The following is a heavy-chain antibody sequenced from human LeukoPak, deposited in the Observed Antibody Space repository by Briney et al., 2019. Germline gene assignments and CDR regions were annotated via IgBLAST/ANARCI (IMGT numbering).Heavy chain of an antibody. V-gene: IGHV4-39*07. CDR2: IYYSGST. J-gene: IGHJ5*02. CDR1: GGSISSSSYY. D-gene: IGHD6-19*01. Sequence: SETLSLTCTVSGGSISSSSYYWGWIRQPPGKGLEWIGSIYYSGSTYYNPSLKSRVTISVDTSKNQFSLKLSSVTAADTAVYYCASSGSGWYNLYWFDPWGQGTLVTVSS. CDR3: ASSGSGWYNLYWFDP.